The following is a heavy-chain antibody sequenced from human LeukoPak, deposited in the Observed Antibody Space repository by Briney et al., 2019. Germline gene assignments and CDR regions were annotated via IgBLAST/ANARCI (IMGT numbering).Heavy chain of an antibody. V-gene: IGHV3-23*01. CDR2: ISGSGGST. CDR1: GFTFSSYA. D-gene: IGHD4-17*01. Sequence: SGGSLRLSCAASGFTFSSYAMSWVRQAPGKGLEWVSAISGSGGSTYYADSVKGRFTISRDSSKNTLYLQMNSLRAEDTAVYYCANAPTTVTYYYYYGMDVWGQGTTVTVSS. CDR3: ANAPTTVTYYYYYGMDV. J-gene: IGHJ6*02.